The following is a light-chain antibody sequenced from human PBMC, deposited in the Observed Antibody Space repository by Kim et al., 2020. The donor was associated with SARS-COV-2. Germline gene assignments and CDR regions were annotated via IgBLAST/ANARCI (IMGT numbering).Light chain of an antibody. J-gene: IGLJ2*01. CDR3: AAWEDSMNGRGI. CDR2: KND. CDR1: GSNNGSNS. Sequence: KVYVAWSGSGSNNGSNSVSWFQHLPGTAPKLLIYKNDYRPSGVPDRFSGSKSGTSASLAISELQSEDEADYYCAAWEDSMNGRGIFGGGTQLTVL. V-gene: IGLV1-44*01.